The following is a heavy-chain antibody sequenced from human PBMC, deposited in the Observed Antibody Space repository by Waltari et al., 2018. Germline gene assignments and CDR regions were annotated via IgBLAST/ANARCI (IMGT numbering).Heavy chain of an antibody. V-gene: IGHV4-34*01. CDR3: ARWSAVRAFDL. CDR1: GGSFSGYY. Sequence: QVQLQQWGAGLLKPSETLSLTCAVYGGSFSGYYWSWNRPPPGKGLEWIGEINHSGSTNYNPSLKSRVTISVDTSKNQFSLKLSSVTAADTAVYYCARWSAVRAFDLWGRGTLVTVSS. D-gene: IGHD6-19*01. CDR2: INHSGST. J-gene: IGHJ2*01.